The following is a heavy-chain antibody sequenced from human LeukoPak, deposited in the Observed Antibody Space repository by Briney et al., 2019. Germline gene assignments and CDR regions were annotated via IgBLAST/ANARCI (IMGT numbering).Heavy chain of an antibody. Sequence: QAGGSLRLSCAASGFTYSSYAMHWVRQAPGKGLEWVAVISYDGSNKYYADSVKGRFTISRDNSKNTLYLQMNSLRAEDTAVYYCAKEGYSDYWGQGTLVTVSS. CDR1: GFTYSSYA. CDR2: ISYDGSNK. V-gene: IGHV3-30*04. CDR3: AKEGYSDY. J-gene: IGHJ4*02. D-gene: IGHD2-15*01.